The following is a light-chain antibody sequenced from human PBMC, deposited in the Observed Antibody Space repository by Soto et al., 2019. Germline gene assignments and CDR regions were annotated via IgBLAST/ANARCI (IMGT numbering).Light chain of an antibody. CDR2: DGS. J-gene: IGLJ2*01. Sequence: QSVLTQPASVSGSPGQSITISCTGTSSDVGSYNLVSWYQQHPGKAPKLMIYDGSKRPSVVSNRFSGSKSGNTASLTISGLQAEDEADYYCCSYAGSSTFDVVFGGGTQLTVL. CDR3: CSYAGSSTFDVV. V-gene: IGLV2-23*03. CDR1: SSDVGSYNL.